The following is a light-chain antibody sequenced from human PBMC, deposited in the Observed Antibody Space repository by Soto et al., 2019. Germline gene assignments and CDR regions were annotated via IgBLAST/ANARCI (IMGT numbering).Light chain of an antibody. CDR1: EGLSNY. Sequence: DIQMTQSPSSLSASVGDRVSITCRASEGLSNYLAWYQQKPGKAPKVLIYAASTLQSGVPSRFSGSGSRTDFTLTISSLQPEDIGTYFCQNYNRAPWTFGQGTKVEIK. J-gene: IGKJ1*01. V-gene: IGKV1-27*01. CDR2: AAS. CDR3: QNYNRAPWT.